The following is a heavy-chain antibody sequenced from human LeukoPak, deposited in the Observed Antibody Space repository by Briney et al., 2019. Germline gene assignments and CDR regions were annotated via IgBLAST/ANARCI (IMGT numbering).Heavy chain of an antibody. CDR2: INLDGTKK. CDR1: GFTFGHYW. CDR3: ARDLITMIVVVIPRGAFDI. J-gene: IGHJ3*02. V-gene: IGHV3-7*01. D-gene: IGHD3-22*01. Sequence: GGSLRLSCATSGFTFGHYWLSWVRQAPGKGLEWVANINLDGTKKYYVDSVKGRFTISRDNAQNSLYLQMNSLRAEDTAVYYCARDLITMIVVVIPRGAFDIWGQGTMVTVSS.